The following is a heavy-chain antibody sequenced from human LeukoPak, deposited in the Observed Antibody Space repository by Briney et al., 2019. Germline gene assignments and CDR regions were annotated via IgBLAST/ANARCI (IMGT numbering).Heavy chain of an antibody. V-gene: IGHV3-23*01. CDR3: AKVGILGKFDVMVRGVIIRGALDY. Sequence: PGGSLRLSCAASGFTFSSYGMSWVRQAPGKGLEWVSAISGSGGSTYYADSVKGRFTISRDNSKNTLYLQMNSLRAEDTAVYYSAKVGILGKFDVMVRGVIIRGALDYWGQGTLVTVSS. D-gene: IGHD3-10*01. CDR2: ISGSGGST. CDR1: GFTFSSYG. J-gene: IGHJ4*02.